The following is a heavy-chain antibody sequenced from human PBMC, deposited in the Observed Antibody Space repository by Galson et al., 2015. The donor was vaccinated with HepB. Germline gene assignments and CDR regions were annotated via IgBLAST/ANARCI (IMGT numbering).Heavy chain of an antibody. J-gene: IGHJ6*02. CDR1: GFTFSSYA. CDR3: ARDQYNSSYYYYGLDV. V-gene: IGHV3-30-3*01. CDR2: ISYDGSNK. Sequence: SLRLSCAASGFTFSSYATHWVRQAPGKGLEWVAVISYDGSNKYYADSVKGRFTISRDNSMSTLYLQMNSLRVEDTAAYYCARDQYNSSYYYYGLDVWGQGTTVTISS. D-gene: IGHD6-6*01.